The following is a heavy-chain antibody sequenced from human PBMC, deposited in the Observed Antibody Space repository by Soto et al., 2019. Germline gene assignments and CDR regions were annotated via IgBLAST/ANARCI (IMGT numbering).Heavy chain of an antibody. J-gene: IGHJ3*02. Sequence: QITLKESGPTLVKPTQTLTLTCTFSGCSLSTSGVGVGWIRQPPGKALEWLALIYWNDDKRYSPSLKSRLTITKDTSKNQVVLTMTNMDPVDTATYYCAHEEGGSNAFDIWGQGTMVTVSS. CDR2: IYWNDDK. CDR3: AHEEGGSNAFDI. V-gene: IGHV2-5*01. D-gene: IGHD1-26*01. CDR1: GCSLSTSGVG.